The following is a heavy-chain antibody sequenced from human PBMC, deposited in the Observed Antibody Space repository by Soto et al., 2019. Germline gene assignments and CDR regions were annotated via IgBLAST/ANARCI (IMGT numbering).Heavy chain of an antibody. CDR1: GGSISSSSYY. D-gene: IGHD3-3*01. J-gene: IGHJ4*02. V-gene: IGHV4-39*01. Sequence: SETLCLTCTVSGGSISSSSYYWGWIRQPPGKGLEWIGSIYYSGSTYYNPSLKSRVTISVDTSKNQFSLKLSSVTAADTAVYYCASSTGSYYDFWSGYYKAFDYWGQGTLVTVSS. CDR2: IYYSGST. CDR3: ASSTGSYYDFWSGYYKAFDY.